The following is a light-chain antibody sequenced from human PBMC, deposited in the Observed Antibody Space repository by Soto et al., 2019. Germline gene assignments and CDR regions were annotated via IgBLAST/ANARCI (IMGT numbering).Light chain of an antibody. CDR2: GNN. V-gene: IGLV1-40*01. CDR3: QSYARRLTGYV. Sequence: QSSLAPSPAVTGAPGLRPSIACTESSSKIEARYDVHWYQQLPATAPILLMFGNNNRPSGVPDRFSGSKSGTSASLAITGLQAADEADYFCQSYARRLTGYVFGNGPNVTVL. J-gene: IGLJ1*01. CDR1: SSKIEARYD.